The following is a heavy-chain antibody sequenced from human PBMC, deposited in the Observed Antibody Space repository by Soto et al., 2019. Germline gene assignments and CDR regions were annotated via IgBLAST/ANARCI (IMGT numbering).Heavy chain of an antibody. V-gene: IGHV1-46*01. CDR2: INPSGGAT. J-gene: IGHJ6*02. Sequence: QVQLVQSGAEVKKPGASVKVSCKASGYTFTSSYMQWVRQAPGQGLEWMGIINPSGGATTYAQKFQSRGNMTRDTSTSTVDMELSSLSSEDTAVYYCARDQDMDVWGQGTTVTVSS. CDR1: GYTFTSSY. CDR3: ARDQDMDV.